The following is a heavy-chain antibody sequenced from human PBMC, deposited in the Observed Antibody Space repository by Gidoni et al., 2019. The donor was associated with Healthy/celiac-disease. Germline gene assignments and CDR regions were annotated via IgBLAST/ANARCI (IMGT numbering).Heavy chain of an antibody. CDR1: GFTFSDYS. Sequence: QVHLVESGGGLVKPVGSLRLSCAASGFTFSDYSMSWIRQAPGKGLEWVSYSSSSSSYTNYADSVKGRFTISRDNAKNSLYLQMNSLRAEDTAVYYCARDGEAAAGTGFDYWGQGTLVTVSS. CDR2: SSSSSSYT. V-gene: IGHV3-11*06. D-gene: IGHD6-13*01. CDR3: ARDGEAAAGTGFDY. J-gene: IGHJ4*02.